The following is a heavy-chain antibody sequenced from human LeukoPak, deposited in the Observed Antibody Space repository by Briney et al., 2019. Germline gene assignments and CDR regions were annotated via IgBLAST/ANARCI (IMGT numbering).Heavy chain of an antibody. J-gene: IGHJ3*02. Sequence: GGSLRLSCAASGFAFSSYAMSWVRQAPGKGLEWVSAISGSGGSTYYADSVKGRFTISRDNSKNTLYLQMNSLRAEDTAAYYCAKWLRRNYYGSGSDRHDAFDIWGQGTMVAVSS. CDR3: AKWLRRNYYGSGSDRHDAFDI. D-gene: IGHD3-10*01. CDR1: GFAFSSYA. CDR2: ISGSGGST. V-gene: IGHV3-23*01.